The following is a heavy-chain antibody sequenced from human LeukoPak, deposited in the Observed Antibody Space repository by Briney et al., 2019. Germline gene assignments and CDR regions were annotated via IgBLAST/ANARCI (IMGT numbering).Heavy chain of an antibody. V-gene: IGHV3-23*01. CDR1: GFTFSGYA. CDR3: AKRIQSAMATGY. J-gene: IGHJ4*02. D-gene: IGHD5-18*01. CDR2: ITGSGGST. Sequence: GGSLRLSCAASGFTFSGYAMSWVRQAPGKGLEWVSDITGSGGSTYYADSVKGRFTISRDNSKNTLYLQMNSLRAEDTAVYYCAKRIQSAMATGYWGQGTLVTVSS.